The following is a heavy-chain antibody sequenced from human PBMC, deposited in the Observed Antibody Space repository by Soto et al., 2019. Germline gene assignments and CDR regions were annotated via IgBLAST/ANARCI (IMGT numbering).Heavy chain of an antibody. V-gene: IGHV6-1*01. D-gene: IGHD2-15*01. J-gene: IGHJ6*03. CDR3: AREMVVAATRLYYYYYMDV. CDR2: TYYRSKWYK. CDR1: GDSVSSNSAA. Sequence: QVQLQQSGTGLVKPSQTLSLTCAISGDSVSSNSAAWNWIRQSPSRGLEWLGRTYYRSKWYKDYSDSVKNRITLNPDTSKNQFSLQLNFVTPEDTAVYYFAREMVVAATRLYYYYYMDVRGKWTTVTVSS.